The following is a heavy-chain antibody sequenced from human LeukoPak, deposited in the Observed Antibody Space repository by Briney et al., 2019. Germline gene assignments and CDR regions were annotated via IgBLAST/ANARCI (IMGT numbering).Heavy chain of an antibody. J-gene: IGHJ4*02. D-gene: IGHD3-16*01. CDR3: ARGAAPGGFDY. CDR1: GGSVSSGSYY. Sequence: SETLSLTCTVSGGSVSSGSYYWSWIRQPPGKGLEWIGYIYYSGSTNYNPSLKSRVTISVDTSKNQFSLKLSSVTAADTAVYYCARGAAPGGFDYWGQGTLVTVPS. V-gene: IGHV4-61*01. CDR2: IYYSGST.